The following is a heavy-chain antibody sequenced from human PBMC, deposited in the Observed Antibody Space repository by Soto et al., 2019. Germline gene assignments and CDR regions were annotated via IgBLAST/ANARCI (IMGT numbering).Heavy chain of an antibody. CDR1: GGSISSSSYY. D-gene: IGHD3-10*01. CDR3: ARQEITMVRAFNWFDP. J-gene: IGHJ5*02. V-gene: IGHV4-39*01. Sequence: SETLSLTCTVSGGSISSSSYYWGWIREPPGKGLEWIGSIYYSGSTYDNPSLKSRVTISVDTSKNQFSLKLTSVTAADTAVYYCARQEITMVRAFNWFDPWGQGTLVTVSS. CDR2: IYYSGST.